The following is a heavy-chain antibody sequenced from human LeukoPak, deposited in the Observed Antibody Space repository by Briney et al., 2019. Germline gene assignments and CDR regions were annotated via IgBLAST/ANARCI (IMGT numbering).Heavy chain of an antibody. V-gene: IGHV1-8*01. Sequence: ALVKVSCKASGYTFTSYDINWVRQATGQGLEWMGWMNPNSGNTGYAQKFQGRVTMTRNTSISTAYMELSSLRSEDTAVYYCARELNYGDLGYYYYGMDVWGQGTTVTVSS. CDR3: ARELNYGDLGYYYYGMDV. J-gene: IGHJ6*02. CDR2: MNPNSGNT. D-gene: IGHD4-17*01. CDR1: GYTFTSYD.